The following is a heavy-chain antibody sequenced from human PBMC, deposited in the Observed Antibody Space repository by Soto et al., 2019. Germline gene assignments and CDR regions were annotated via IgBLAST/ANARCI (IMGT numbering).Heavy chain of an antibody. CDR3: AKDPPDIVVVPAADNWFDP. D-gene: IGHD2-2*01. CDR1: GFTFSSYA. V-gene: IGHV3-23*01. J-gene: IGHJ5*02. Sequence: GGSLRLSCAASGFTFSSYAMSWVRQAPGKGLEWVSAISGSGGSTYYADSVKGRFTISRDNSKNTLYLQMNSLRAEDTAVYYCAKDPPDIVVVPAADNWFDPWGQGTLVTVSS. CDR2: ISGSGGST.